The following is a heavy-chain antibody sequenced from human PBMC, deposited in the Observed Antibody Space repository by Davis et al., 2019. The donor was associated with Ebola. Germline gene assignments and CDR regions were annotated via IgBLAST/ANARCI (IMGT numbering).Heavy chain of an antibody. V-gene: IGHV3-23*01. CDR3: ARNSIAAAGDLDH. D-gene: IGHD6-13*01. CDR2: ISGSGYNI. J-gene: IGHJ4*02. Sequence: GGSLRLSCSGSGFTFSQYAMSWVRQAPGKGLEWVSAISGSGYNIYYVDAVKGRFTISRDNSKHTMYLQMNSLRAEDTAVYYCARNSIAAAGDLDHWGPGTRVTVST. CDR1: GFTFSQYA.